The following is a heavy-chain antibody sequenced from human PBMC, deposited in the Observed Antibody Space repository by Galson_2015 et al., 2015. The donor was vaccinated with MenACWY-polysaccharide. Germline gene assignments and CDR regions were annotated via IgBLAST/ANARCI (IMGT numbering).Heavy chain of an antibody. CDR2: TYYRSKWYH. J-gene: IGHJ4*02. CDR1: GDSVSSNSAA. Sequence: CAISGDSVSSNSAAWNWIRQSPSRGLEWLGRTYYRSKWYHDYPVSVKSRTTINPDTSKNQFSLQLNSVTPDDTALYYCARTCPPYSRTWYECFDYWDQGTLVTVSS. CDR3: ARTCPPYSRTWYECFDY. D-gene: IGHD6-13*01. V-gene: IGHV6-1*01.